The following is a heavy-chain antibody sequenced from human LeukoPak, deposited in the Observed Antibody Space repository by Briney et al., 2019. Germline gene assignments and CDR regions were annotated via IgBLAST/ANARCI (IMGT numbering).Heavy chain of an antibody. CDR2: ISSTGGDI. CDR3: ARDLPTGTYRAYFDN. Sequence: PGGSLRLPCAGSGFIFSNHEMNWVRQAPGKGLEWVSYISSTGGDIYYADSVKGRFTISRDNAEKSVYLQMNSLRAEDTAVYYCARDLPTGTYRAYFDNWGQGTLVTVSS. CDR1: GFIFSNHE. J-gene: IGHJ4*02. V-gene: IGHV3-48*03. D-gene: IGHD1-26*01.